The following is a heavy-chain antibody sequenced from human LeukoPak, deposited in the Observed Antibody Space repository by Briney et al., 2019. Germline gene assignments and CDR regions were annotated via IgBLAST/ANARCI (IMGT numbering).Heavy chain of an antibody. CDR1: GFTFSSYA. D-gene: IGHD3-9*01. Sequence: GGSLRLSCAASGFTFSSYAMSWVRQAPGKGLEWVSAISGSGGSTYYADSVKGRFTISRDNSKNTLYLQMNSLRAEDTAVYYCAKGLGDYDISTYFDYWGQGTLVTVSS. CDR2: ISGSGGST. J-gene: IGHJ4*02. V-gene: IGHV3-23*01. CDR3: AKGLGDYDISTYFDY.